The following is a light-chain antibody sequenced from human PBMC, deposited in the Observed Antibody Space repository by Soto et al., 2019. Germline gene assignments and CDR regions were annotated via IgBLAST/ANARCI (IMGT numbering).Light chain of an antibody. J-gene: IGKJ2*01. CDR2: GAS. CDR1: QSISSSF. Sequence: EIVLTQSPGTLSLSPGERATLSCRASQSISSSFLAWYQQKPGQAPRLLIYGASTRATGIPDRFSGSGSGTDFTLTISRLEPEDFAVYFCQHYSSSPGTFGQGTKLEIK. CDR3: QHYSSSPGT. V-gene: IGKV3-20*01.